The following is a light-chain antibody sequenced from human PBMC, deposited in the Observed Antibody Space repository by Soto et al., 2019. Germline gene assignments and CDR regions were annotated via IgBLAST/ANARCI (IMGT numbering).Light chain of an antibody. CDR3: QQYGTSPPAHT. CDR1: QSVTGTY. J-gene: IGKJ2*01. V-gene: IGKV3-20*01. Sequence: EIVLTQSPGTLSLSPGERATLYCRASQSVTGTYLAWFQQKPGQAPRLLIYGASSRATGIPDRFSGSGFGTDFTLSITRLEPEDFAVYYCQQYGTSPPAHTFGQGTKLEIK. CDR2: GAS.